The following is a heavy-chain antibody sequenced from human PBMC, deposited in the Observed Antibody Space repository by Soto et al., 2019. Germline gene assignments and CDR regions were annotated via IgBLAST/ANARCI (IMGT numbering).Heavy chain of an antibody. Sequence: GGSLRLSCAASGFTFSSYAMHWVRQAPGKGLEWVAVISYDGSNKYYADSVKGRFTISRDNSKNTLYLQMNSLRAEDTAVYYCARDRDYDSSGYYVYYYYGMDVWGQGTTVTVSS. CDR2: ISYDGSNK. CDR1: GFTFSSYA. V-gene: IGHV3-30-3*01. J-gene: IGHJ6*02. CDR3: ARDRDYDSSGYYVYYYYGMDV. D-gene: IGHD3-22*01.